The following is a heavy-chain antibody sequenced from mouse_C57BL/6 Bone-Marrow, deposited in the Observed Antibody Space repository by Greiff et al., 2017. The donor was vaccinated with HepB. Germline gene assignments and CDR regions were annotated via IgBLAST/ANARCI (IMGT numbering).Heavy chain of an antibody. V-gene: IGHV5-16*01. CDR3: ARALGYFDV. CDR2: INYDGSST. Sequence: EVQRVESEGGLVQPGSSMKLSCTASGFTFSDYYMAWVRQVPEKGLEWVANINYDGSSTYYLDSLKSRFIISRDNAKNILYLQMSSLKSEDTATYYCARALGYFDVWGTGTTVTVSS. J-gene: IGHJ1*03. CDR1: GFTFSDYY.